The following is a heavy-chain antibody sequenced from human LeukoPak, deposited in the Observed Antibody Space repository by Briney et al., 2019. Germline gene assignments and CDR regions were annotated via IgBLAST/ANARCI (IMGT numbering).Heavy chain of an antibody. J-gene: IGHJ5*02. D-gene: IGHD5-18*01. CDR1: GFTFSSYA. Sequence: PGGFLRLSCAASGFTFSSYAMSWVRQAPGKGLEWVSAISGSGGSTYYADSVKGRFTISRDNSKNTLYLQMNSLRAEDTAVYYCAKDGYSYGYNWFDPWGQGTLVTVSS. CDR3: AKDGYSYGYNWFDP. CDR2: ISGSGGST. V-gene: IGHV3-23*01.